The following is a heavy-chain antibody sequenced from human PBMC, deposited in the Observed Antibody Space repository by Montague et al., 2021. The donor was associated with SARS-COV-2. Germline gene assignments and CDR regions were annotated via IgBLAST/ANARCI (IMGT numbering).Heavy chain of an antibody. D-gene: IGHD1-26*01. CDR1: GGSISSGTW. V-gene: IGHV4-4*02. CDR2: ISHSGGT. J-gene: IGHJ5*02. Sequence: SEILSLTCAVSGGSISSGTWWTWVRQPPGEGLEWIGEISHSGGTNYNPSLKSRVTIKVDKSKNQFSLNMNSVTAADTAGYYYAVISSDIGGYFWFDPWGQGTLVSVSS. CDR3: AVISSDIGGYFWFDP.